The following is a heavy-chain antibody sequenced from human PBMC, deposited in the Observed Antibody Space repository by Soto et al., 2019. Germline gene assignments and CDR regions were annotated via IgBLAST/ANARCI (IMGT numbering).Heavy chain of an antibody. CDR1: GFTFSSYA. CDR2: ISAGGGST. Sequence: EVQLLDSGGGLVQPGGSLRLSCAASGFTFSSYAMSWVRQAPGKGLEWVSGISAGGGSTYYADSVKGQFTISRDNSKNTLYLQMNSLRAEDTAVYYCARGALWYYYYAMDVWGQGTTVTVSS. J-gene: IGHJ6*02. CDR3: ARGALWYYYYAMDV. D-gene: IGHD2-15*01. V-gene: IGHV3-23*01.